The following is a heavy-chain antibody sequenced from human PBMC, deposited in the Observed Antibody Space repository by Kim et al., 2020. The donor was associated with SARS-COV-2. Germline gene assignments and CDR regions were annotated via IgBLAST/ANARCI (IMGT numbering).Heavy chain of an antibody. J-gene: IGHJ4*02. CDR1: GFTFSRSW. D-gene: IGHD2-2*01. V-gene: IGHV3-7*01. Sequence: GGSLRLSCAASGFTFSRSWMNWVCQTPGKGLEWVANIKNDGNEKNYVDSVKGRFTISRDNSENSVYLQMNSLRAEDTAVYYCVKALGSRPEGYWGQGTLVTVSS. CDR3: VKALGSRPEGY. CDR2: IKNDGNEK.